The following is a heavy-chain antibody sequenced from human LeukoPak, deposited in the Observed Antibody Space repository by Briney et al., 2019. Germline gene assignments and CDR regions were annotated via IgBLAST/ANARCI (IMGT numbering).Heavy chain of an antibody. D-gene: IGHD4-17*01. CDR2: ISTSSNT. CDR3: AKRLTATVTTVPFWFDP. J-gene: IGHJ5*02. Sequence: GGSLRLSCVGSGFTFSRYAMNWVRQAPGKGLEWVSLISTSSNTHYADSMNGRFTISRDNSKNTLYLQMNSLRAEDTAVYYCAKRLTATVTTVPFWFDPWGQGTLVTVSS. CDR1: GFTFSRYA. V-gene: IGHV3-23*01.